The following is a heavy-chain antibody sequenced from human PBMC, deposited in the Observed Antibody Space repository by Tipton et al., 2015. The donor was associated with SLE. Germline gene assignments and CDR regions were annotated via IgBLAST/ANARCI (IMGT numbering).Heavy chain of an antibody. J-gene: IGHJ4*02. D-gene: IGHD6-19*01. CDR1: GGSISNYY. CDR2: IYYSGST. CDR3: ARTPGSGWQYYFDY. Sequence: TLSLTCTVSGGSISNYYWSWIRQPPGKGLEWIGYIYYSGSTNYNPSLKSRVTISGDMSKNQFSLKLSSVTAADTAVYFCARTPGSGWQYYFDYWGQGTLVTVSS. V-gene: IGHV4-59*01.